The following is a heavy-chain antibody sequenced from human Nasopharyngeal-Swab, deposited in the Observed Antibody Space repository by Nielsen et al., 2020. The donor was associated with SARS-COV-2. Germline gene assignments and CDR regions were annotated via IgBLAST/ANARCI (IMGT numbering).Heavy chain of an antibody. V-gene: IGHV1-2*06. CDR1: GYTFTGYY. Sequence: ASVKVSCKASGYTFTGYYMHWVRQAPGQGLEWMGRINPNSGGTNYAQQFQGRVTMTRDTSISTAYMELSRLRSDDTAVYYCARESDSSRYYYGMDVWGQGTTVTVS. D-gene: IGHD3-22*01. J-gene: IGHJ6*02. CDR2: INPNSGGT. CDR3: ARESDSSRYYYGMDV.